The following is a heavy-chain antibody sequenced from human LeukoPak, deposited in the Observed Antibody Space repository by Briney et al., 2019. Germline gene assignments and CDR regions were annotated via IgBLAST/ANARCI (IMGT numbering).Heavy chain of an antibody. CDR1: GTTFSSYW. CDR2: IDGDGNNT. CDR3: ARAFGDNDFLFHP. J-gene: IGHJ5*02. Sequence: GGSLRLSCSASGTTFSSYWMHWVRQVPGKGLLWVSGIDGDGNNTTYAESVKARFIISRDNAMNTVYLQINRLTADDTAVYYCARAFGDNDFLFHPWGQGTLVTVSS. D-gene: IGHD2-21*02. V-gene: IGHV3-74*01.